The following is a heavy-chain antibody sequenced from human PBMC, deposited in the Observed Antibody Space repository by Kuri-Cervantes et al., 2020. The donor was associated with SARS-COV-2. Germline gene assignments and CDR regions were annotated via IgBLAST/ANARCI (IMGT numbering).Heavy chain of an antibody. Sequence: SGPTLVKPTQALTLTCTFSGFSLSTSGVGVGWIRQPPGKALEWLALIYWNDDKRYSPSLKSRLTITKDTSKNQVVLTMTNMDPVDTATYYYAHRGTSYSSSWYFDYWGQGTLVTVSS. CDR2: IYWNDDK. CDR3: AHRGTSYSSSWYFDY. D-gene: IGHD6-13*01. CDR1: GFSLSTSGVG. J-gene: IGHJ4*02. V-gene: IGHV2-5*01.